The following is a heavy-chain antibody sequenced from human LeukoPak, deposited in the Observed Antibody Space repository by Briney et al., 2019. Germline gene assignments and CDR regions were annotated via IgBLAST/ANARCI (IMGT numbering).Heavy chain of an antibody. J-gene: IGHJ3*01. CDR1: GGSFSGYY. V-gene: IGHV4-34*01. Sequence: SETLSLTCAVYGGSFSGYYWGWIRQPPGKGLEWIGSIYYSGSTYYNPSLKSRVTISVDTSKNQFSLKLSSVTAADTAVYYCVRDWNPLQGHDAFDVWGQGRMVTISS. D-gene: IGHD1-1*01. CDR2: IYYSGST. CDR3: VRDWNPLQGHDAFDV.